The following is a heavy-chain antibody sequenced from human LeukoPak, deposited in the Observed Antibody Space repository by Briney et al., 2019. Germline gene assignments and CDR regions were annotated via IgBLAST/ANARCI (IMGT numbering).Heavy chain of an antibody. D-gene: IGHD3-16*01. Sequence: GGSLRLSCAASGFTFSRLWMSWVRQAPGKGLEWVSYISSSGSTIYYADSVKGRFTISRDNAKNSLYLQMNSLRAEDTAVYYCAKGQGGQAFDIWGQGTMVTVSS. J-gene: IGHJ3*02. CDR3: AKGQGGQAFDI. CDR1: GFTFSRLW. V-gene: IGHV3-11*01. CDR2: ISSSGSTI.